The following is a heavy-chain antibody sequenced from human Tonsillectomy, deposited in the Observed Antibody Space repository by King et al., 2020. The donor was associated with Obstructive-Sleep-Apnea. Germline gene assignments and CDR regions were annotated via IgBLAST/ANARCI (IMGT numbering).Heavy chain of an antibody. J-gene: IGHJ4*02. CDR3: TSVREWRGEELLDVLDY. CDR2: ISYDGSNK. V-gene: IGHV3-30*04. Sequence: QLVQSGGGVVQPGRSLRLSCAASGFTFCSYAMHWVRQAPGKGLEWVAVISYDGSNKYYADSVKGRFTISRDNSKNTLYLQMNSLRAEDTAVYYCTSVREWRGEELLDVLDYWGQGTLVTVSS. CDR1: GFTFCSYA. D-gene: IGHD2-15*01.